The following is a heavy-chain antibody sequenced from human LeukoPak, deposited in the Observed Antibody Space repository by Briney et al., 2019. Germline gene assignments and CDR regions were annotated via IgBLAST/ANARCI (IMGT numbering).Heavy chain of an antibody. CDR3: VRLYKIEGADL. CDR1: GFTFSTYW. V-gene: IGHV3-74*01. D-gene: IGHD1-14*01. J-gene: IGHJ2*01. Sequence: PGGSLRLSCAASGFTFSTYWMHWVRHTPGKGLVWVSSIRNDGTTTNYADSVKGRFTISRDNAKNTLYLQMNSLRAEDTAVYYCVRLYKIEGADLWGRGTLVTVSS. CDR2: IRNDGTTT.